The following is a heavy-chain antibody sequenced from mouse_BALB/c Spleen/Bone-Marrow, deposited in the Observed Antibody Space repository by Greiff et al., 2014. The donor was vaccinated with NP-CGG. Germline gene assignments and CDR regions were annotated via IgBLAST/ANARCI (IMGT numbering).Heavy chain of an antibody. V-gene: IGHV14-3*02. D-gene: IGHD1-1*01. CDR1: GFNIKDTY. CDR3: ASYYYGSSSVAY. CDR2: IDPANGNT. Sequence: VQLKESGAELVRPGASVKLSCTASGFNIKDTYMHWVKQRPEQGLEWIGRIDPANGNTKYDPKFQGKATITADTSSNTAYLQLSSLTSEDTAVYYCASYYYGSSSVAYGGQGTLVTVAA. J-gene: IGHJ3*01.